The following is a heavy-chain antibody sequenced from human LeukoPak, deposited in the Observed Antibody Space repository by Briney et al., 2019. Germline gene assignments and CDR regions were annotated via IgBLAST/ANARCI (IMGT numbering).Heavy chain of an antibody. D-gene: IGHD3-16*02. CDR3: AKDLGDYVWGSYRSYFDY. V-gene: IGHV3-21*04. CDR2: ITSSGTYI. J-gene: IGHJ4*02. Sequence: PGGSLRLSCATSGFTFNNYNMNWVRQAPGRALEWVSSITSSGTYIFYADSVKGRFTISRDNSRNTLYLQMNSLRAEDTAVYYCAKDLGDYVWGSYRSYFDYWGQGTLVTVSS. CDR1: GFTFNNYN.